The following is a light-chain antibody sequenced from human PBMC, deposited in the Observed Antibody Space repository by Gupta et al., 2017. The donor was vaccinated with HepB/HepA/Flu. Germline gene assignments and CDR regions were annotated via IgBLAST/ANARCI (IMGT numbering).Light chain of an antibody. J-gene: IGLJ2*01. CDR3: ATWDASLNGVV. CDR2: SNE. V-gene: IGLV1-44*01. CDR1: SSNIGSNT. Sequence: QSVLTQPPSASGTPGQRVTISCSGSSSNIGSNTVNGYQQLPGTAPKLLIYSNEKRPSGVPDRFSGSESGTSASLAISGLQSEDEADYYCATWDASLNGVVFGGGTKLTVL.